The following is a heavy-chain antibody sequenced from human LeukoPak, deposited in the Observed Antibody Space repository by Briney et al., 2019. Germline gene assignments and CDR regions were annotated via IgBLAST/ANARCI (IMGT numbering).Heavy chain of an antibody. CDR2: IWYDGSSK. Sequence: GGSLRLSCAASGFTFRNHGMHWVRQAPGKGLEWAAVIWYDGSSKYYADSVKGRFTISRDNSKNTLYLQTNSLRAEDTAVYYCARDRESVRLDYWGQGTLVTVSS. V-gene: IGHV3-33*01. J-gene: IGHJ4*02. CDR3: ARDRESVRLDY. CDR1: GFTFRNHG. D-gene: IGHD4-17*01.